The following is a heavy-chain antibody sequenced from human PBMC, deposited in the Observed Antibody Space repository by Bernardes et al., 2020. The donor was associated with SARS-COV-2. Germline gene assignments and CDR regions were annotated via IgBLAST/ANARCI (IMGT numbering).Heavy chain of an antibody. J-gene: IGHJ4*02. CDR1: GFPFSSYA. D-gene: IGHD3-16*02. V-gene: IGHV3-23*01. CDR3: AKAHYDYVWGSYRYYNRDFDY. CDR2: ISGSGDGT. Sequence: GSLSLSCAASGFPFSSYAMSWVRQAPGRGLEWVSSISGSGDGTYYADSVKGRFTISRDNSKNTLYLQMNSLRAEDAAVYYCAKAHYDYVWGSYRYYNRDFDYWGQGTLVTVSS.